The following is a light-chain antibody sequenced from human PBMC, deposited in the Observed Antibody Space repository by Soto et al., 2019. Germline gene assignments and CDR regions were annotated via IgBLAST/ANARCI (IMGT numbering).Light chain of an antibody. V-gene: IGLV2-14*01. CDR2: DVS. J-gene: IGLJ1*01. Sequence: QSALTQPASVSGSPGQSITISCTGTSSDIGGYKYVSWYQQHPGKAPKLMIYDVSNRPSGVSNRFSGSKSGNTATLTISGLQGEXEAEYYCSSYTGGSTYVFGTGTKVTVL. CDR3: SSYTGGSTYV. CDR1: SSDIGGYKY.